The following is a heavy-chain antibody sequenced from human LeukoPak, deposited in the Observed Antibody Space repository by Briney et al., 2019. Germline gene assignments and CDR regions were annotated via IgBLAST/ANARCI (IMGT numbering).Heavy chain of an antibody. CDR1: GFTFSNAW. D-gene: IGHD5-18*01. CDR3: AKDGNTAMDLPW. CDR2: IKSKSDGGTT. Sequence: PGGSLRLSCAASGFTFSNAWMSWVRQAPGKGLEWVGRIKSKSDGGTTDYAAPVKGRFTISRDDSKNTLYLQMNSLRAEDTAVYYCAKDGNTAMDLPWWGQGTLVTVSS. V-gene: IGHV3-15*01. J-gene: IGHJ4*02.